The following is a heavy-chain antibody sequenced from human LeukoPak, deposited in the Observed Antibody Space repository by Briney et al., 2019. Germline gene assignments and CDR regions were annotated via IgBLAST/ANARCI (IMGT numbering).Heavy chain of an antibody. J-gene: IGHJ6*02. CDR1: GFTFSSYA. V-gene: IGHV3-23*01. D-gene: IGHD5-12*01. Sequence: GGSLRLSCAASGFTFSSYAMSWVRQAPGKGLEWVSAISGSGGSTYYADSVKGRFTISRNISKNTLYLQMNSLRAEDTAVYYCASPLVAPYYYYGMDVWGQGTTVTVSS. CDR3: ASPLVAPYYYYGMDV. CDR2: ISGSGGST.